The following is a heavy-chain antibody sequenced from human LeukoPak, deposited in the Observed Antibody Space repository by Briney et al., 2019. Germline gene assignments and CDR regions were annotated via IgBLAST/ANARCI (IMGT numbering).Heavy chain of an antibody. Sequence: PGGSLRLSCAASGFTFSGYSMNWVRQAPGKGLEWVANIKQDGSEQYYVDSVKGRFTISRDNAKNSLYLQMNSLRAEDTAVYYCARGVSEWLSYYYYYMDVWGKGTTVTVSS. D-gene: IGHD3-3*01. CDR1: GFTFSGYS. CDR3: ARGVSEWLSYYYYYMDV. V-gene: IGHV3-7*01. CDR2: IKQDGSEQ. J-gene: IGHJ6*03.